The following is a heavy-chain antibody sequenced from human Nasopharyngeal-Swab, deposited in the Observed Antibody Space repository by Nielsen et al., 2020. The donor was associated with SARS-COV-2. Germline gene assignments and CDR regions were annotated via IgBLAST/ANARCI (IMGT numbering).Heavy chain of an antibody. CDR3: ARGSGYYDFWSGYLEDYYYYYYMDV. D-gene: IGHD3-3*01. V-gene: IGHV3-48*01. CDR1: GFTFSNYS. J-gene: IGHJ6*03. Sequence: GGSLRLSCAASGFTFSNYSMNWVRQAPGKGLEWVSYISSSSSTIYYADSVKGRFTISRDNAKNSLYLQMNSLRAEDTAVYYCARGSGYYDFWSGYLEDYYYYYYMDVWGIGTTVTVSS. CDR2: ISSSSSTI.